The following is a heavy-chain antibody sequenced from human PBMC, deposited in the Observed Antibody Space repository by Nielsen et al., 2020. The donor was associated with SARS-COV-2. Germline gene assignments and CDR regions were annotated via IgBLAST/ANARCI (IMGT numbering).Heavy chain of an antibody. J-gene: IGHJ4*02. D-gene: IGHD5-18*01. CDR1: GFTFSSYS. CDR2: IKQDGSEQ. V-gene: IGHV3-7*03. Sequence: GESLKISCAASGFTFSSYSMHWVRQAPGKGLEWVAHIKQDGSEQYYVDSVTGRFNIFRDNAKNSLYLQMNSLRAEDTAVYYCESVLLLLYYWGQGTLVTVSS. CDR3: ESVLLLLYY.